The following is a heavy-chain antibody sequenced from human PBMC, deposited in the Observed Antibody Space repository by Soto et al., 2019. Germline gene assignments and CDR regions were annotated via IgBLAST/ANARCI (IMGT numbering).Heavy chain of an antibody. D-gene: IGHD2-2*01. Sequence: QVQLVESGGNVVQSGRSLRLSCAASGFTFSSYGMHWVRQAPGKGLEWVAIISYDGSKKYYADSVKGRFTISRDNSQNTLFLQMNSLRPEDTAVYFCAKDTGDCFSTRCNPGNNWFDPWGQGALVTVSS. V-gene: IGHV3-30*18. CDR3: AKDTGDCFSTRCNPGNNWFDP. CDR1: GFTFSSYG. CDR2: ISYDGSKK. J-gene: IGHJ5*02.